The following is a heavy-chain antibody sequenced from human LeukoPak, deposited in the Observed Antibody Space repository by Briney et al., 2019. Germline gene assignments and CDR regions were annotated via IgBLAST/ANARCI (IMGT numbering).Heavy chain of an antibody. Sequence: PSETLSLTCTVSGGSIRSYYWSWIRQPPGKGLEWIGYIYYSGITNYNPTLKSRVTISVDTSKNQFSLKLSSVTAADTAVYYCARHSYYDSSGYYPLGYWGQGTLVTVSS. J-gene: IGHJ4*02. CDR1: GGSIRSYY. CDR2: IYYSGIT. V-gene: IGHV4-59*08. D-gene: IGHD3-22*01. CDR3: ARHSYYDSSGYYPLGY.